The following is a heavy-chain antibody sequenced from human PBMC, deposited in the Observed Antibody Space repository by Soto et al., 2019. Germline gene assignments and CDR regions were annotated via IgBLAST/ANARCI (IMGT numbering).Heavy chain of an antibody. D-gene: IGHD1-20*01. J-gene: IGHJ4*02. CDR1: GFTFSSYA. Sequence: PGGSLRLSCAASGFTFSSYAMSWVRQAPGKGLEWVSAISGSGGSTYYADSVKGRFTISRDNSKNTLYLQMNSLRAEDTAVYYCASKDSSITGTTSGFDYWGQGTLVTVSS. CDR2: ISGSGGST. V-gene: IGHV3-23*01. CDR3: ASKDSSITGTTSGFDY.